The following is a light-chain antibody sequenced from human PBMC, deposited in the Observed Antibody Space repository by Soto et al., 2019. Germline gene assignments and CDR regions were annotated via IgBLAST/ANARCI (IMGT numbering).Light chain of an antibody. V-gene: IGKV3-20*01. CDR2: GAS. CDR3: QQYGSSPRT. J-gene: IGKJ1*01. CDR1: QSVSSSY. Sequence: ETVLTQSPGTLSLSPGERATLSCRASQSVSSSYLAWYQQKPGQAPRLLIYGASSRATGIPDRFSGSGSGTDFTLTISRLEPEDFAVYYCQQYGSSPRTFGQGTKVEIX.